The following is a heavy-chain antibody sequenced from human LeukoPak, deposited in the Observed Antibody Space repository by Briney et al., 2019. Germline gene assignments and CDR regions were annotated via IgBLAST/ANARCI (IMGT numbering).Heavy chain of an antibody. CDR3: ARGYYYDSSVAY. D-gene: IGHD3-22*01. J-gene: IGHJ4*02. CDR2: ISHSSIYI. Sequence: GGSLRLSCAASGFTFSTFGFNWVRQAPGKGLEWVSSISHSSIYISYADSVKGRFTISRDNARNSLYFQMDSLRVEDTAVYYCARGYYYDSSVAYWGQGTLVTVSS. V-gene: IGHV3-21*01. CDR1: GFTFSTFG.